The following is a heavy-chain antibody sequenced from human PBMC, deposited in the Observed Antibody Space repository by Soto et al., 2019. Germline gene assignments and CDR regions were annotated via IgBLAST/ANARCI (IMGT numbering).Heavy chain of an antibody. CDR2: IWYDGSNK. V-gene: IGHV3-33*01. CDR1: GFNFSNYG. Sequence: QVQLVESGGGVVHPGRSLRLSCAASGFNFSNYGMQWVRQAPGKGLEWGAHIWYDGSNKYYADSVKGRFTISRDNSKNTLYLKMDSLRPDDTAVYYCASASGATVSWGQGTLVTV. J-gene: IGHJ5*02. D-gene: IGHD3-10*01. CDR3: ASASGATVS.